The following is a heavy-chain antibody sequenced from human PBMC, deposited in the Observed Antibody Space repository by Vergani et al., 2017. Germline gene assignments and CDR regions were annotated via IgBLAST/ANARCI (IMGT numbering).Heavy chain of an antibody. D-gene: IGHD3-3*01. V-gene: IGHV3-73*02. CDR1: GFTFRGSA. J-gene: IGHJ6*04. Sequence: EVQMGESGGALVQPGGSLTLSCAASGFTFRGSAMHWVRQTFGKGLEWIGRTRDKTYNYATAYDVSVQGRFIISRDDSKKTAYLQMNRLTIEDTAVYYGDYDFCSGYYSGDVWGKGTAVTVSS. CDR3: DYDFCSGYYSGDV. CDR2: TRDKTYNYAT.